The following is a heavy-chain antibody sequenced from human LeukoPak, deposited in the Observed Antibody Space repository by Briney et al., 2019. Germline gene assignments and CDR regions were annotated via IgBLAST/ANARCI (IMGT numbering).Heavy chain of an antibody. Sequence: PSETLSLTCTVSGAFLSSGSYYWGWIRQSPGKGLAWIGSIYYSGSTFYNASFESRVTMSVDTSKNQFSLKLTSVTAADTAGYYCGKPPGRDCDPWGRSKLVTVSS. D-gene: IGHD1-26*01. CDR2: IYYSGST. V-gene: IGHV4-39*01. CDR3: GKPPGRDCDP. CDR1: GAFLSSGSYY. J-gene: IGHJ2*01.